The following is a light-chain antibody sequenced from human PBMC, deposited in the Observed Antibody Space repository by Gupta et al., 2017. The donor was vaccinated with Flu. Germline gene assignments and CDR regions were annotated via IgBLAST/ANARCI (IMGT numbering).Light chain of an antibody. Sequence: TISCTGTSNEVGGYNYVSWYQQHPGKAHKVIIYGVSNRPSGVSNRFSGSKSGNTDYLTISGLQAEDESDYDCASYTTRTTLGAGLGTGTQVTV. J-gene: IGLJ1*01. CDR3: ASYTTRTTLGAG. V-gene: IGLV2-14*03. CDR1: SNEVGGYNY. CDR2: GVS.